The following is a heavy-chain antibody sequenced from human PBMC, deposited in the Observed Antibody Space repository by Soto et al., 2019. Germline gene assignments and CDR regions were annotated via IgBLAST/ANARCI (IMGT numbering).Heavy chain of an antibody. CDR1: GYTFTGYA. CDR3: ARAVAVPADFDY. V-gene: IGHV1-3*05. J-gene: IGHJ4*02. D-gene: IGHD6-19*01. Sequence: QVQLVQSGAEEKKPGASVKVSCKASGYTFTGYAMHWVRQAPGQRLEWMGWINAGNGNTKYSQKFQGRVTITRDTSASAAYMELSSLISEDTAVYSCARAVAVPADFDYWGQGTLVTVSS. CDR2: INAGNGNT.